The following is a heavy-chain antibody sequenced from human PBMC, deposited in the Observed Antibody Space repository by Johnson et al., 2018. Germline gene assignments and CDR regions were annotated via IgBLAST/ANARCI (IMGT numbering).Heavy chain of an antibody. CDR3: ARDGEYFQY. J-gene: IGHJ1*01. V-gene: IGHV3-30*03. CDR1: EFTFSTYG. Sequence: QVQLVESGGGVVQPGRSXRLSCAASEFTFSTYGMHGVRQAPGKGLEWVAVISYDGSNKYYADPVKGRFTISRDNVKNSHYLQMNSLRAEETAVYYCARDGEYFQYWGQGTLVTVSP. CDR2: ISYDGSNK.